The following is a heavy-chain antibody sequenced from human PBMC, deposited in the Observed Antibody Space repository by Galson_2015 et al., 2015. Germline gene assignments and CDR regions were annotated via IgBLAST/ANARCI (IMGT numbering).Heavy chain of an antibody. CDR3: ARDPDSSSWYDY. V-gene: IGHV4-34*01. CDR2: INHSGST. J-gene: IGHJ4*02. CDR1: GGSFSSYY. D-gene: IGHD6-13*01. Sequence: SETLSLTCAVYGGSFSSYYWNWIRQPPGKGLEWIGEINHSGSTNYNPSLKSRVTISVDTSKNQFSLKLSSVTAADTAVYYCARDPDSSSWYDYWGQGILVTVSS.